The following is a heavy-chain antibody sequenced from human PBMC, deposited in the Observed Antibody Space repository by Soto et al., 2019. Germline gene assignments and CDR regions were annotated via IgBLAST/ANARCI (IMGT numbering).Heavy chain of an antibody. CDR2: IYYSGST. D-gene: IGHD2-15*01. Sequence: SETLSLTCTVSGGSINSYYWSWIRQPSGKGLEWIGYIYYSGSTDYNPSLNSRVTISVDTSNNQFSLKLKSVTAADTAVYYCARDHRYCSGGSCYSGTTWFDPWGQGTLVTVSS. CDR3: ARDHRYCSGGSCYSGTTWFDP. V-gene: IGHV4-59*01. CDR1: GGSINSYY. J-gene: IGHJ5*02.